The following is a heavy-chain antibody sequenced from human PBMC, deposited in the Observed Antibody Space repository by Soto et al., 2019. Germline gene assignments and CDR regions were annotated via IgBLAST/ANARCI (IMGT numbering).Heavy chain of an antibody. CDR1: GGSISSGGYY. V-gene: IGHV4-31*03. D-gene: IGHD5-18*01. CDR3: ARGDSYGYNYYYGMDV. Sequence: LSLTCPVSGGSISSGGYYWSWIRQHPGKGLEWIGYIYYSGSTYYNPSLKSRVTISVDTSKNQFSLKLSSVTAADTAVYYCARGDSYGYNYYYGMDVWGQGTTVTVSS. J-gene: IGHJ6*02. CDR2: IYYSGST.